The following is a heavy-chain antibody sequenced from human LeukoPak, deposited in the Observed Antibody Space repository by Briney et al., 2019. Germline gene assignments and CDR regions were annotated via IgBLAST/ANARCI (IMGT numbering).Heavy chain of an antibody. V-gene: IGHV1-69*13. CDR1: GGTFSSYA. D-gene: IGHD3-10*01. J-gene: IGHJ6*04. CDR3: ARGEITMVRGATINPYYGMDV. CDR2: IIPIFGTA. Sequence: SVKVSCKASGGTFSSYAISWVRQAPGQGLEWMGGIIPIFGTANYAQKFQGRVTITADESTSTAHMELSSLRSEDTAVYYCARGEITMVRGATINPYYGMDVWGKGTTVTVSS.